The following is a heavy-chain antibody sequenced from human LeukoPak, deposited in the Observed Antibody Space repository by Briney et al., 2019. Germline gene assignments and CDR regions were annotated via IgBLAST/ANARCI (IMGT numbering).Heavy chain of an antibody. CDR3: ARDKAPSITIFGVARDAFDI. Sequence: PGGSLRLSCAASGFTFSGYSMNWVRQAPGKGLEWVSYISSSSSTIYYADSVKGRFTISRDNAKNSLYLQMNSLRDEDTAVYYCARDKAPSITIFGVARDAFDIWGQGTMVTVSS. D-gene: IGHD3-3*01. V-gene: IGHV3-48*02. J-gene: IGHJ3*02. CDR1: GFTFSGYS. CDR2: ISSSSSTI.